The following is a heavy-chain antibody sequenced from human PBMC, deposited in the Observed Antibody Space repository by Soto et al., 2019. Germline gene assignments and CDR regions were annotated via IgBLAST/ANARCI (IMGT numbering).Heavy chain of an antibody. Sequence: GESLKISCKGSGYTFTDYWIGWVRQLPGKGLEWMGIIYPGDSYTNYSPSFQGHVTISADKSISTAYLQWSSLKASDTAMYYCASPYSSSWAHAFDIWGQGTMVTVSS. D-gene: IGHD6-13*01. J-gene: IGHJ3*02. CDR1: GYTFTDYW. CDR2: IYPGDSYT. V-gene: IGHV5-51*01. CDR3: ASPYSSSWAHAFDI.